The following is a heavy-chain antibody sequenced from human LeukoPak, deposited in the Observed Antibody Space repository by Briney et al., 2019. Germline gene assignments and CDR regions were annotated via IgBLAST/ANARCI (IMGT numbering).Heavy chain of an antibody. V-gene: IGHV3-74*01. D-gene: IGHD6-19*01. CDR1: GFTFSSYW. J-gene: IGHJ4*02. Sequence: GGSLRLSCAASGFTFSSYWMHWVRQAPGKGLVWVSRINGDGSSTGYADSVKGRFTISRDNAKNTVYLQMNSLRAEDTAVYYCAKTTAVAGRGQGTLVTVSS. CDR2: INGDGSST. CDR3: AKTTAVAG.